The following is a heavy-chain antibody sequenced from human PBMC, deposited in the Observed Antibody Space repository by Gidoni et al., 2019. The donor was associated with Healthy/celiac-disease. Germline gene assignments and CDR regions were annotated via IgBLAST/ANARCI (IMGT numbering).Heavy chain of an antibody. CDR1: GFTFINAW. CDR2: IKSKTDGGTT. J-gene: IGHJ4*02. V-gene: IGHV3-15*07. D-gene: IGHD3-22*01. CDR3: TTDLYYYDSSGHDGEFFDY. Sequence: EVQLVESGGGLVKPGGSLRLSCAASGFTFINAWMNWVRQAPGKGLEWVGRIKSKTDGGTTDYAAPVKGRFTIARDDSKNTLYLQMNSLKTEDTAVYYCTTDLYYYDSSGHDGEFFDYWGQGTLVTVSS.